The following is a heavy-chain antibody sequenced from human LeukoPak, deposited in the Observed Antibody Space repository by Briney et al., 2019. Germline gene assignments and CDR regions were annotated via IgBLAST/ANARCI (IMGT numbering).Heavy chain of an antibody. CDR1: GGSISSSSYY. Sequence: PSETLSLTCTVSGGSISSSSYYWGWIRQPPGKGLEWIGGIYYSGSTYYNPSLKSRVTISVDTSKNQFSLKLSSVTAADTAVYYCARDLTMTDYWGQGTLVTVSS. J-gene: IGHJ4*02. D-gene: IGHD4/OR15-4a*01. V-gene: IGHV4-39*07. CDR2: IYYSGST. CDR3: ARDLTMTDY.